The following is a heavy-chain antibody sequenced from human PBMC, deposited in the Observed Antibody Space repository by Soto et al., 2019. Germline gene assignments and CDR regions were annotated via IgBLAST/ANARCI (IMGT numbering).Heavy chain of an antibody. D-gene: IGHD3-22*01. Sequence: PGGSLRLSCAASGFTFSSYSMNWVRQAPGKGLEWVSSISSSSSYIYYADSVKGRFTISRDNAKNSLYLQMNSLRAEDTAVYYCARDYYDSMYYFDYWGQGTLVTVSS. CDR2: ISSSSSYI. CDR3: ARDYYDSMYYFDY. CDR1: GFTFSSYS. J-gene: IGHJ4*02. V-gene: IGHV3-21*01.